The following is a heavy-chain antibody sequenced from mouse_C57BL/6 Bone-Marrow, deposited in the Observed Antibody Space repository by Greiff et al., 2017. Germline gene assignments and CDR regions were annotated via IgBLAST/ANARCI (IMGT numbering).Heavy chain of an antibody. J-gene: IGHJ3*01. D-gene: IGHD2-4*01. V-gene: IGHV3-1*01. Sequence: EVKLQESGPGMVKPSQSLSLTCTVTGYSITSGYDWHWIRHFPGNKLEWMGDISYSGSTNYNPSLKSRISITHDTSKNHFFLKLNSVTTEDTATYYCARGLYYDYDGAYWGQGTLVTVSA. CDR1: GYSITSGYD. CDR3: ARGLYYDYDGAY. CDR2: ISYSGST.